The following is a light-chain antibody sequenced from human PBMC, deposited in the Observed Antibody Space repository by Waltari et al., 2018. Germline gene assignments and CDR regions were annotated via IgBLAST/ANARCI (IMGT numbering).Light chain of an antibody. Sequence: QSVLTQPPSASGTPGQRVTISCSGSSSNIGTNYVFWYQQLPGTAPKLLIFRNNRRPSRVPDRFSGSKSGTSDSLDISGLRSEDEADYYCAAWDDRQSGPYWVFGGGTKLTVL. CDR2: RNN. J-gene: IGLJ3*02. CDR3: AAWDDRQSGPYWV. CDR1: SSNIGTNY. V-gene: IGLV1-47*01.